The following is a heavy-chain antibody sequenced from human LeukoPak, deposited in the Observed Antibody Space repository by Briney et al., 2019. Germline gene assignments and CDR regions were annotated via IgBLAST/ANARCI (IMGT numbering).Heavy chain of an antibody. CDR2: ISSSSSYI. CDR3: AREGIAAAGTATWFDY. Sequence: GGSLRLSCAASGFTFSSYSMNWVRQAPGKGLEWVSSISSSSSYIYYADSVKGRFTISRDNAKNSLYLQMNSLRAEDTAVYYCAREGIAAAGTATWFDYWGQGTLVTVSS. D-gene: IGHD6-13*01. V-gene: IGHV3-21*01. J-gene: IGHJ4*02. CDR1: GFTFSSYS.